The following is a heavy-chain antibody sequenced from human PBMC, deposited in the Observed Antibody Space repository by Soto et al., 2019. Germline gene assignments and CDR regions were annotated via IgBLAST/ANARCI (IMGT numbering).Heavy chain of an antibody. CDR2: IYHNGSP. Sequence: QLQLQESGSGLVKPSQTLSLTCAVSGGSMSSGGYSWSWIRQPPGKGLEWIGYIYHNGSPYYNPSXXSXVTISVDRSKNQFSLKLSSVTAADTAVYYCARVPDVWGQGTTVTVSS. V-gene: IGHV4-30-2*01. CDR1: GGSMSSGGYS. J-gene: IGHJ6*02. CDR3: ARVPDV.